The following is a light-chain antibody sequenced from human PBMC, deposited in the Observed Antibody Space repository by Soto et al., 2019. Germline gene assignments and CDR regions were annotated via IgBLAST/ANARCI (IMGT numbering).Light chain of an antibody. V-gene: IGLV2-14*01. Sequence: QSALTQPASVSGSPGQSIAISCTGTSSDVGGYDYVSWYQQHPGKAPKLMIYDVNNRPSGVSSRFSGSKSGNTASLTISGLQAEDEADYYCSSYTSNSSWVFGGGTKLTVL. CDR1: SSDVGGYDY. CDR2: DVN. J-gene: IGLJ3*02. CDR3: SSYTSNSSWV.